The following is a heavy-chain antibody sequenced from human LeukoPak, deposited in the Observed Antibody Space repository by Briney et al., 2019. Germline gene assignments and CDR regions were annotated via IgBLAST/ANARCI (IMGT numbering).Heavy chain of an antibody. Sequence: ASVKVSCKASGYTFTSYYMHWVRQAPGQGLEWMGIINPSGGSTSYAQKFQGRVTMTRDTSTSTVYMELSSLRSEDTAVYYCARTDSSIAARRDLDHWGQGTLVTVSS. V-gene: IGHV1-46*01. CDR2: INPSGGST. CDR1: GYTFTSYY. D-gene: IGHD6-6*01. J-gene: IGHJ4*02. CDR3: ARTDSSIAARRDLDH.